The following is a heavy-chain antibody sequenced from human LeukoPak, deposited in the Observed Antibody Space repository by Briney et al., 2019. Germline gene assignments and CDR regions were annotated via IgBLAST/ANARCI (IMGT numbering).Heavy chain of an antibody. CDR2: IYYSGST. Sequence: PSETLSLTCTVSGGSISSSSYSWGWIRHPPGKGLEWIGSIYYSGSTYYNPSLKSRVTISVDTSKNQFSLKLSSVTAADTAVYYCARRKVYYFDYWGQGTLVTVSS. CDR3: ARRKVYYFDY. CDR1: GGSISSSSYS. J-gene: IGHJ4*02. V-gene: IGHV4-39*01.